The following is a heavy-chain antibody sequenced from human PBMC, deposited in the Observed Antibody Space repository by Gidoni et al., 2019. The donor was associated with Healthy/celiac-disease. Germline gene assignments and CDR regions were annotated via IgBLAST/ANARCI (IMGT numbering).Heavy chain of an antibody. CDR2: INPNSGGT. CDR3: ARAGGGIAAAGPQRGGNWFDP. V-gene: IGHV1-2*06. J-gene: IGHJ5*02. Sequence: QVQLVQSGAEVKKPGASVKVSCKAAGYTFTGYYMHGVRQAPGQGLEWMGRINPNSGGTNYAQKFQGRVTMTRDTSISTAYMELSRLRSDDTAVYYCARAGGGIAAAGPQRGGNWFDPWGQGTLVTVSS. D-gene: IGHD6-13*01. CDR1: GYTFTGYY.